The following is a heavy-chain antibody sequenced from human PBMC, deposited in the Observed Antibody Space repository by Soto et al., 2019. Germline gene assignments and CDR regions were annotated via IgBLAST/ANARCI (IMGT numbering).Heavy chain of an antibody. CDR3: ARRQSSPWFDP. CDR1: GGSIGSSSYY. Sequence: QLQLQESGPGLVKPSETLSLTCTVSGGSIGSSSYYWGWIRQPPGKGLEWIGNIYYSGSTYYNPSLKSRVTISVDTSKNQFSLKLSSVTAADTAVYYRARRQSSPWFDPWGQGTLVTVSS. D-gene: IGHD2-15*01. V-gene: IGHV4-39*01. J-gene: IGHJ5*02. CDR2: IYYSGST.